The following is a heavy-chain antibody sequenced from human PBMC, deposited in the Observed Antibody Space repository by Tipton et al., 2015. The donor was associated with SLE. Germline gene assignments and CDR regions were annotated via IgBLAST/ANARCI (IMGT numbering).Heavy chain of an antibody. D-gene: IGHD3-22*01. J-gene: IGHJ1*01. V-gene: IGHV3-30*18. Sequence: RSLRLSCAASGFTFSSYGMHWVRQAPGKGLEWVAVIWYDGSNKYYADSVKGRFTISRDNSKNTLYLQMNSLRAEDTAVYYCAKGGKRNYYDSSGYSFAEYFQHWGQGTLVTVSS. CDR1: GFTFSSYG. CDR3: AKGGKRNYYDSSGYSFAEYFQH. CDR2: IWYDGSNK.